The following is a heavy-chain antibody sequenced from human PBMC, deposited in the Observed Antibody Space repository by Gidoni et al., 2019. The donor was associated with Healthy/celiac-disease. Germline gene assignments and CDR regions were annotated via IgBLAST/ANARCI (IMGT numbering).Heavy chain of an antibody. CDR1: GCTFRGSE. J-gene: IGHJ4*02. V-gene: IGHV3-73*02. Sequence: EVQLVESGGGLVKPGGSLKLYCAAYGCTFRGSEMHWVRPASGKGLLWVVRIRSNANSSATAYAASVKGRFTISRDDSKNTAYLQMNSLKTEDTAVYYCTRPGSSSKPHDYWGQGTLVTVSS. D-gene: IGHD6-13*01. CDR2: IRSNANSSAT. CDR3: TRPGSSSKPHDY.